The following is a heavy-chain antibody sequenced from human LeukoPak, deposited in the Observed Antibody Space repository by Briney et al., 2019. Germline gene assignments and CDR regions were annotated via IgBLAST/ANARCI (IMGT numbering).Heavy chain of an antibody. V-gene: IGHV3-53*01. Sequence: GGSLRLSCAASGFTINTNYMSWVRQAPGKGLEWASGIYTGNSTIYADSVRGRFTISRDNSKNTFYLQMNSLRAEDTAVYYCVGYHSESPAPWGQGTLVTVSS. CDR3: VGYHSESPAP. J-gene: IGHJ5*02. CDR1: GFTINTNY. CDR2: IYTGNST. D-gene: IGHD3-10*01.